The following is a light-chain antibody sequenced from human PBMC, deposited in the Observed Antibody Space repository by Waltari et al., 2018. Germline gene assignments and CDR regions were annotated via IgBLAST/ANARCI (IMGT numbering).Light chain of an antibody. CDR1: QNIYTN. CDR2: RAS. CDR3: QQYNVWPPIT. Sequence: EVVMTQSPATLSVSPGERATLSCTASQNIYTNLAWYQQSPGQPPRLLIYRASARASGVPARFSGSGSRTEFTLTISNLQSEDSAVYYCQQYNVWPPITFGQGTRLEFK. V-gene: IGKV3-15*01. J-gene: IGKJ5*01.